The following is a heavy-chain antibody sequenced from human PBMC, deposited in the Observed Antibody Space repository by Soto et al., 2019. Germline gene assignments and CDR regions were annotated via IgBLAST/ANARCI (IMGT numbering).Heavy chain of an antibody. CDR2: LKEDGSVI. CDR1: GFSFSNSW. CDR3: VRSRSGAVPDSFAY. Sequence: EVHLVESGGGLVQPGGSLRLSCVASGFSFSNSWMTWVRQAPGKGLEWVANLKEDGSVIYYADSVKGRFTISRDKSKNMVYLQLNSLRDEDTAVFYCVRSRSGAVPDSFAYWGQGTLVTVAS. V-gene: IGHV3-7*01. D-gene: IGHD3-10*01. J-gene: IGHJ4*02.